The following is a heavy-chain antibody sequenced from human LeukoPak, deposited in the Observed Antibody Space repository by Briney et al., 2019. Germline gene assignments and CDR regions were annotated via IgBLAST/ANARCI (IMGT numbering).Heavy chain of an antibody. CDR1: GYTFTSYD. CDR2: MNPNSGNT. J-gene: IGHJ5*02. V-gene: IGHV1-8*01. D-gene: IGHD6-13*01. CDR3: ARGRRAAAGHNWFDP. Sequence: ASVKVPCKASGYTFTSYDINWVRQATGQGLEWMGWMNPNSGNTGYAQKFQGRVTMTRNTSISTACMELSSLRSEDTAVYYCARGRRAAAGHNWFDPWGQGTLVTVSS.